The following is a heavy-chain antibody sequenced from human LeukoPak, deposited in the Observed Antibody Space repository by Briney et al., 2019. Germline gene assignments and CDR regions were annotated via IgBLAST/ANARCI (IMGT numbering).Heavy chain of an antibody. CDR2: IYYSGST. V-gene: IGHV4-59*08. CDR3: ARLHPGIAVAGPVDY. Sequence: SETLSLTCTVAGGSISSYYWSWIRQPPGKGLEWIGYIYYSGSTNYNPSLKSRVTISVDTSKNQFSLKLSSVTAADTAVYYCARLHPGIAVAGPVDYWGQGTLVTVSS. D-gene: IGHD6-19*01. J-gene: IGHJ4*02. CDR1: GGSISSYY.